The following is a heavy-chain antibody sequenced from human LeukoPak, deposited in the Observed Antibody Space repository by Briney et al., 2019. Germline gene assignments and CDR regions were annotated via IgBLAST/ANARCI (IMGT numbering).Heavy chain of an antibody. CDR3: ASRYYYGSGSSTHYYGMDV. V-gene: IGHV1-8*01. J-gene: IGHJ6*02. D-gene: IGHD3-10*01. CDR2: MNPNSGNT. CDR1: GYTFTSYD. Sequence: ASVKVSCKASGYTFTSYDINWVRQATGQGLEWMGWMNPNSGNTGCAQKFQGRVTMTRNTSISTAYMELSSLRSEDTAVYYCASRYYYGSGSSTHYYGMDVWGQGTTVTVSS.